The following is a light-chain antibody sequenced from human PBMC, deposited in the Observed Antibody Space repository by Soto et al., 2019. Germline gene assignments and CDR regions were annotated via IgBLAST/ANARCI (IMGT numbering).Light chain of an antibody. Sequence: EIVLTQSPATLSLSPGERATLSCRASQSVSSYLAWYQQKPGQAPRLLIYDASNRATGIPARFSCSGSGTDFTLPISSLEPEEFAVYYCQLWVTFGPGTKVDIK. J-gene: IGKJ3*01. CDR1: QSVSSY. CDR2: DAS. CDR3: QLWVT. V-gene: IGKV3-11*01.